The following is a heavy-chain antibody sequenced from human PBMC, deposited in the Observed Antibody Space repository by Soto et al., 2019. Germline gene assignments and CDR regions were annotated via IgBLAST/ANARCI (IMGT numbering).Heavy chain of an antibody. CDR2: IYATGTT. CDR3: ASEGSIAAPFDY. J-gene: IGHJ4*02. D-gene: IGHD6-6*01. CDR1: GASISGFY. Sequence: PSETLSLTCTVSGASISGFYWSWIRKSAGKGLEWIGRIYATGTTDYNPSLKSRVMMSVDTSKKQFSLKLRSVTAADTAVYYCASEGSIAAPFDYWGQGTLVTVSS. V-gene: IGHV4-4*07.